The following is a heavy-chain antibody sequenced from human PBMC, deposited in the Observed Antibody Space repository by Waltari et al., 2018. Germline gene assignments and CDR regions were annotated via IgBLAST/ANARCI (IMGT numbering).Heavy chain of an antibody. Sequence: QLQLQESGPGLVKPSETLSLTCLVSGCSLSSNSYYWGWIRMPPGKGLEWIGNIYYSGSTYYNPSLKSRVTISVDTSKNQFSLKLSSMTAADTAIYYCAKTQWELLPLYYYYMDVWGKGTTVTVSS. J-gene: IGHJ6*03. CDR3: AKTQWELLPLYYYYMDV. CDR2: IYYSGST. D-gene: IGHD1-26*01. CDR1: GCSLSSNSYY. V-gene: IGHV4-39*01.